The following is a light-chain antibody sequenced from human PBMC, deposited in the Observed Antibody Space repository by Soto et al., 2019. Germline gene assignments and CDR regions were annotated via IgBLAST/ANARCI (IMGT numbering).Light chain of an antibody. Sequence: QSVLTQPPSVSGAPGQRVTISCTWSSSNIGAGYDVHWYQQLPGTAPRLLIYGNNNRPSGVPDRFSGSKSGTSASLAITGLQAEDEADYYCQSYDSSLSGHVVFGGGTKLTVL. CDR2: GNN. CDR1: SSNIGAGYD. V-gene: IGLV1-40*01. CDR3: QSYDSSLSGHVV. J-gene: IGLJ2*01.